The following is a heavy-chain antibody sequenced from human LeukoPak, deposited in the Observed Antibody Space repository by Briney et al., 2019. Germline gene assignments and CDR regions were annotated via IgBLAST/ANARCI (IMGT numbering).Heavy chain of an antibody. D-gene: IGHD6-19*01. CDR3: ARDEGIAVAGTGDY. CDR1: GFTFTYAW. J-gene: IGHJ4*02. V-gene: IGHV3-48*02. CDR2: ISSSSSTI. Sequence: GGSLRLSCAASGFTFTYAWMSWVRQAPGKGLEWVSYISSSSSTIYYADSVKGRFTISRDNAKNSLYLQMNSLRDEDTAVYYCARDEGIAVAGTGDYWGQGTLVTVSS.